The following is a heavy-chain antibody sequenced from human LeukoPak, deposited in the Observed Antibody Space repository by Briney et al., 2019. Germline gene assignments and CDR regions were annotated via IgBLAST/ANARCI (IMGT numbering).Heavy chain of an antibody. D-gene: IGHD1-26*01. CDR3: AGTFPYCGDGSCAL. CDR2: IHPDGSVK. Sequence: PGGSLRLSCLGTGLAFKNYWMTWVRQAPGKGLEWVANIHPDGSVKNYVDAVRGRFTISRDNAKNSLYLQLDNLRADDTAVYYCAGTFPYCGDGSCALGGQGTLVIVSS. J-gene: IGHJ1*01. CDR1: GLAFKNYW. V-gene: IGHV3-7*01.